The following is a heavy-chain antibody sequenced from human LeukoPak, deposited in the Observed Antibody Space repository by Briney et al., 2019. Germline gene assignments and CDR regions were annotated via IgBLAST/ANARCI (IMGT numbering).Heavy chain of an antibody. V-gene: IGHV3-21*01. CDR1: GFTFRDSF. J-gene: IGHJ4*02. CDR3: ARGSDVATIDY. Sequence: GGSLRLSCTASGFTFRDSFKIWFRQAPGKGLEWVSSISSSSSYIYYADSVKGRFTISRDNAKNSLYLQMNSLRAEDTAVYYCARGSDVATIDYWGQGTLVTVSS. CDR2: ISSSSSYI. D-gene: IGHD5-12*01.